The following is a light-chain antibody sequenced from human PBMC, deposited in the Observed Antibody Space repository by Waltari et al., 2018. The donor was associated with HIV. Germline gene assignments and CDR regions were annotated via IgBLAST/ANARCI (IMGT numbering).Light chain of an antibody. V-gene: IGKV3-11*01. CDR3: QQRRAWPIT. CDR2: DAS. J-gene: IGKJ2*01. CDR1: QSVFTY. Sequence: EIVLTQSPVTLSFSVGERATVSCRASQSVFTYLAWYHQRPGQPPRLLIYDASNRATCIPPRFSASWSGTDFNLTISGLESEDFGLYFCQQRRAWPITFGQGTKVEIK.